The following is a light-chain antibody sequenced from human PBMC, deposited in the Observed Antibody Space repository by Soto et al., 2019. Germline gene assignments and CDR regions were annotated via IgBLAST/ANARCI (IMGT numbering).Light chain of an antibody. CDR1: QSISSY. CDR2: AAS. Sequence: DIQMTQSPSSLSASVGDRVTITCRASQSISSYLNWYQQKPGKAPKLLIYAASSLLSGVPSRFSGSGSGTDFTLTISSLQPEDFATCYCQQSYSTLVTFGQGTKVEIQ. CDR3: QQSYSTLVT. V-gene: IGKV1-39*01. J-gene: IGKJ1*01.